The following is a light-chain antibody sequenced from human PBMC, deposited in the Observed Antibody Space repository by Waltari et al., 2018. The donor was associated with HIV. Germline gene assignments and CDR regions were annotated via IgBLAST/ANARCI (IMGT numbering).Light chain of an antibody. CDR3: QQSHEPPLT. V-gene: IGKV1-39*01. CDR2: SAS. CDR1: RHINND. Sequence: DIQVTQSPSSLSAYTGATVIITCRASRHINNDFIWYHHNPGTSPRLLIHSASGLQSGVPSRFTGSGSGTEFNFTISGLQSEDSATYYSQQSHEPPLTFGGGTKVEIK. J-gene: IGKJ4*01.